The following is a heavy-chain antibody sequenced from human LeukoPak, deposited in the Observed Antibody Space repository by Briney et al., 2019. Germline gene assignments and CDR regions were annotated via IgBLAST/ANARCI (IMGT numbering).Heavy chain of an antibody. CDR1: GFTTSDCC. CDR3: GALDYGD. J-gene: IGHJ4*02. Sequence: PGGSLRLSCAASGFTTSDCCMHWARQAPGKGLEWVSGTNNDGSDTYYADSVKGRFTISRDNAKNTLDLQMNSLRVEDTAVHYCGALDYGDWGQGTLVTVSS. V-gene: IGHV3-74*01. D-gene: IGHD4-17*01. CDR2: TNNDGSDT.